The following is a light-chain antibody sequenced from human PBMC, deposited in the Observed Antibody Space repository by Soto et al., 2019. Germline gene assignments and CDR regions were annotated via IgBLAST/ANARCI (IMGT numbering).Light chain of an antibody. J-gene: IGKJ5*01. Sequence: DIQMTQSPSSLSASVGDRVTITCRASQDISNFLAWFQQKPGKAPKSLIYAASSLRSGVPSKFSGSGSGTDFTLTISSLQPEDCATYYCQQYNRYPITFGQGTRLEIK. CDR2: AAS. CDR3: QQYNRYPIT. CDR1: QDISNF. V-gene: IGKV1-16*02.